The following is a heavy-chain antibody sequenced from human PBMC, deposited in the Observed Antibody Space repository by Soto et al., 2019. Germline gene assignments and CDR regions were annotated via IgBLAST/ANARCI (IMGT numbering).Heavy chain of an antibody. CDR1: GYTFNRHY. J-gene: IGHJ4*02. CDR3: ANRRGVGLTRSSFEY. CDR2: IDPSGGDT. Sequence: QVQLVQSGAEVRKPGASVKVSCKASGYTFNRHYIQWVRQAPGQGLEWMGMIDPSGGDTNYAKKFQGRVTLTSDTSTSTVYLELRSLRSEDTAVYYCANRRGVGLTRSSFEYWGPGTLVIVSS. D-gene: IGHD1-26*01. V-gene: IGHV1-46*02.